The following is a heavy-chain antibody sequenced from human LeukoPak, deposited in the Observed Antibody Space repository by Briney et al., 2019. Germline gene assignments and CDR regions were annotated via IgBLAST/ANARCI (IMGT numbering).Heavy chain of an antibody. D-gene: IGHD3-9*01. V-gene: IGHV3-74*01. J-gene: IGHJ6*02. CDR3: ARRPVTGSLGYYYGMDV. CDR2: IDSDGSST. Sequence: GGSLRLSCAASGFIFSNYWMHWVRQAPGKGLVWVSRIDSDGSSTSYADSVKGRFTISRDNAKNTLYLQMSSLGAEDTAVYYCARRPVTGSLGYYYGMDVWGQGTTVTVSS. CDR1: GFIFSNYW.